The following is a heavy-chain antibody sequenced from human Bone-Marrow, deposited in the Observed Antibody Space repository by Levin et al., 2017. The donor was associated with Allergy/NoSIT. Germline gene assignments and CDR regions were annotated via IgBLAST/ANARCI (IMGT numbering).Heavy chain of an antibody. Sequence: GESLKISCAASGFTFNIHAMGWVRQTPGKGLEWVSAITAGGDSTFYADSVKGRFTISRDNSRKTLFLLIESLRAEDTAIYYCAKDSPLGELSAYYDSWGQGTLVTVSS. CDR3: AKDSPLGELSAYYDS. V-gene: IGHV3-23*01. J-gene: IGHJ4*02. D-gene: IGHD3-16*02. CDR2: ITAGGDST. CDR1: GFTFNIHA.